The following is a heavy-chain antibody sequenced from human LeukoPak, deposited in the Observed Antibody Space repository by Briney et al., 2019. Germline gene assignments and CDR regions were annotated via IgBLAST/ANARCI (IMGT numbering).Heavy chain of an antibody. Sequence: GGSLRLSCAASEFTFSSYSMNWVRQAPGKGLEWVSAISGSGGSTYYADSVKGRFTISRDNSKNTLYLQMNSLRAEDTAVYYCAKDGGLLWFGELCWFDPWGQGTLVTVSS. CDR3: AKDGGLLWFGELCWFDP. V-gene: IGHV3-23*01. CDR1: EFTFSSYS. J-gene: IGHJ5*02. D-gene: IGHD3-10*01. CDR2: ISGSGGST.